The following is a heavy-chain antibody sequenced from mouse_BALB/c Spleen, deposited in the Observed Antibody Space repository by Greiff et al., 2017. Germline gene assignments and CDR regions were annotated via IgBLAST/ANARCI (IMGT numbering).Heavy chain of an antibody. CDR3: ARNPLYYRYDGFDY. D-gene: IGHD2-14*01. CDR1: GYTFTDYN. V-gene: IGHV1-18*01. Sequence: EVQLQESGPELVKPGASVKIPCKASGYTFTDYNMDWVKQSHGKSLEWIGDINPNNGGTIYNQKFKGKATLTVDKSSSTAYMELRSLTSEDTAVYYCARNPLYYRYDGFDYWGQGTTLTVSS. CDR2: INPNNGGT. J-gene: IGHJ2*01.